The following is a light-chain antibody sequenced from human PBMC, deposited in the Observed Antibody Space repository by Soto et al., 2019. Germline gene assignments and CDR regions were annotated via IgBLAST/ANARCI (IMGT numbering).Light chain of an antibody. CDR1: PGVASW. J-gene: IGKJ4*01. V-gene: IGKV1-12*01. CDR3: QQANTFPLT. Sequence: DIQMTQSPSSVSASVGDGVTITCRASPGVASWLAWYQQKPGKAPKLLIYAASNLQSGVPSRFSGSGSGTDSTLTISSLQPEDFATYYCQQANTFPLTFGGGTKVEIK. CDR2: AAS.